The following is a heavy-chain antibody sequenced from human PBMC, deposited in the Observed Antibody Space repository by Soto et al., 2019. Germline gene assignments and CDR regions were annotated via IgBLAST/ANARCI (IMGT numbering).Heavy chain of an antibody. V-gene: IGHV4-59*01. CDR2: IYYSGST. Sequence: QVQLQESGPGLVKPSETLSLTCTVSGGSTSSYYWSWIRQPPGKGLEWIGYIYYSGSTNYNPSLKSRVSISVDTSKNQFSLKLSSVTAADTAVYYCARVPVVTAIGYYYYYGMDVWGQGTTVTVSS. D-gene: IGHD2-21*02. J-gene: IGHJ6*02. CDR3: ARVPVVTAIGYYYYYGMDV. CDR1: GGSTSSYY.